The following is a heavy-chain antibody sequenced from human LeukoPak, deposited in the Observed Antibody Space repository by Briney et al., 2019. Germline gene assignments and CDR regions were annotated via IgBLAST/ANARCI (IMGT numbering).Heavy chain of an antibody. D-gene: IGHD3-22*01. J-gene: IGHJ6*02. Sequence: GGSLRLSCAASGFIVSSNYMSWVRQAPGKGLEWVSVINSGGSTYYADSVKDRFIISRDNSKNTLYLQMNSLRAEDTAVYYCARSDSSGYYYIYYYYGMDVWGQGTTVTVSS. CDR2: INSGGST. CDR1: GFIVSSNY. CDR3: ARSDSSGYYYIYYYYGMDV. V-gene: IGHV3-66*01.